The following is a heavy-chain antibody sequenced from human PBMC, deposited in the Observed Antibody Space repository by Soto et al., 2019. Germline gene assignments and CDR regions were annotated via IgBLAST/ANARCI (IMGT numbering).Heavy chain of an antibody. D-gene: IGHD3-10*01. CDR2: IWYDGSKK. CDR1: GFTFSIYG. Sequence: GQLVESGGGVVQPGTSLRLSCAASGFTFSIYGMHWVRQAPGKGLEWVALIWYDGSKKNYADSVKGRFTISRDNSENTLYLQMNGLRAEDTAVYYCARALGLERSGTYAEYYYYGIDVWGQGTAVTVSS. J-gene: IGHJ6*02. CDR3: ARALGLERSGTYAEYYYYGIDV. V-gene: IGHV3-33*01.